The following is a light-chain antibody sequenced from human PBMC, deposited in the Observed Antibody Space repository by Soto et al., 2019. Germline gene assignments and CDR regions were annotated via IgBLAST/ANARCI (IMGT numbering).Light chain of an antibody. CDR1: QSVSSSY. CDR2: DAS. Sequence: PGERATLSCGASQSVSSSYLAWYQQKPGQAPRLLIYDASQRATGIPARFSGSGSGTDFTLTISSLEPEDFAVYYCQQRNKWPPVTFGGGTKVDIK. CDR3: QQRNKWPPVT. J-gene: IGKJ4*01. V-gene: IGKV3-11*01.